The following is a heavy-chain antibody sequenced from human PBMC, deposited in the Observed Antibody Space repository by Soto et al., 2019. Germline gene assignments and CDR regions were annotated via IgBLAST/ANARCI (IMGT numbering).Heavy chain of an antibody. CDR3: ARQDYSTTWYLNY. D-gene: IGHD6-13*01. CDR2: ISGSAGAT. CDR1: GFTFSAYA. J-gene: IGHJ4*02. V-gene: IGHV3-23*01. Sequence: EVQLLESGGGVVQPGGSLRLSCAASGFTFSAYARTWVRQAPGKGLEWVSVISGSAGATYYADSVKGRFTISRDNSKNTLYLQMNSLRAEDTAVYYCARQDYSTTWYLNYWGQGTLVTVSS.